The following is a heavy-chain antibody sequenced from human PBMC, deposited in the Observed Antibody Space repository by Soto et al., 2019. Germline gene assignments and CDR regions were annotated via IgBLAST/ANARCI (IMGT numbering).Heavy chain of an antibody. J-gene: IGHJ4*02. V-gene: IGHV5-51*01. CDR3: ARHRDPVYYYDSSGYYFDY. CDR1: GYSFTSYW. Sequence: GESLKISCKGSGYSFTSYWIGWVRQMPGKGLEWMGIIYPGDSDTRYSPSFQGQVTISADKSISTAYLQWSSLKASDTAMYYCARHRDPVYYYDSSGYYFDYWGQGTLVTVSS. CDR2: IYPGDSDT. D-gene: IGHD3-22*01.